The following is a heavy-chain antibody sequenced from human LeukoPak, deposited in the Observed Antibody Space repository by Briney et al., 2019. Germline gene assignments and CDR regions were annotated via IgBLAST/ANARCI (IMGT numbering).Heavy chain of an antibody. J-gene: IGHJ1*01. D-gene: IGHD2-15*01. CDR1: GGTFSSYA. CDR2: IIPIFGTA. V-gene: IGHV1-69*05. Sequence: ASVKVSCKASGGTFSSYAISWVRQAPGQGLEWMGGIIPIFGTANYAQKFQGRVTITTDESTRTAYMELSSLRSEDTAVYYCARDGTYCSGGSCYSPHNWGQGTLVTVSS. CDR3: ARDGTYCSGGSCYSPHN.